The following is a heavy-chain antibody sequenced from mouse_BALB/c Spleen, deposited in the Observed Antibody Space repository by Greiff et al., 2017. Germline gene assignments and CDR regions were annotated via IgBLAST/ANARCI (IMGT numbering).Heavy chain of an antibody. CDR2: INPYNDGT. V-gene: IGHV1-14*01. D-gene: IGHD1-1*01. CDR3: ARRADYYGSSYDYAMDY. CDR1: GYTFTSYV. J-gene: IGHJ4*01. Sequence: VQLQQSGPELVKPGASVKMSCKASGYTFTSYVMHWVKQKPGQGLEWIGYINPYNDGTKYNEKFKGKATLTSDKSSSTAYMELSSLTSEDSAVYYCARRADYYGSSYDYAMDYWGQGTSVTVSS.